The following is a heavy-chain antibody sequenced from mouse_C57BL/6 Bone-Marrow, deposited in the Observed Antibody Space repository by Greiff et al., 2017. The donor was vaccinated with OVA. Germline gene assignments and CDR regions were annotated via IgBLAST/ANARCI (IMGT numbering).Heavy chain of an antibody. V-gene: IGHV1-7*01. CDR2: INPSSGYT. CDR3: ASHYDWFAY. D-gene: IGHD2-4*01. J-gene: IGHJ3*01. CDR1: GYTFTSYW. Sequence: VQGVESGAELAKPGASVKLSCKASGYTFTSYWMHWVKQRPGQGLEWIGYINPSSGYTKYNQKFKDKATLTADKSSSTAYMQLSSLTYEDSAVYYCASHYDWFAYWGQGTLVTVSA.